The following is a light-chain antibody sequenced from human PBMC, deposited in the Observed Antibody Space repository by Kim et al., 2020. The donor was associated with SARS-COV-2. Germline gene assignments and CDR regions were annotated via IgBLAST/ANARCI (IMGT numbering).Light chain of an antibody. V-gene: IGLV1-44*01. J-gene: IGLJ2*01. CDR1: SSNIGSNT. Sequence: QLVLTQPPSASGTPGQRVTISCSGSSSNIGSNTVSWYQQLPGMAPKLLIYSNNQRPSGVPDRFSGSDSGTSASLAISGLQSEDEADYYCATWDDSLNGCIFGGGTQLTVL. CDR2: SNN. CDR3: ATWDDSLNGCI.